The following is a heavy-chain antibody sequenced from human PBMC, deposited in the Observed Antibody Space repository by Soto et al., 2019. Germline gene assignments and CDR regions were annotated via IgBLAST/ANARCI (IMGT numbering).Heavy chain of an antibody. Sequence: GASVKVSCKASGYTFSNYGISWVRQAPGHGLEWMGWISAYNGNTYYAQKLQGRVTMTTDTSTNTAYMELRSLRSEDTAVYYCSTEEGTRYNWKLRFDYWGQGTLVTVSS. J-gene: IGHJ4*02. CDR1: GYTFSNYG. V-gene: IGHV1-18*01. CDR2: ISAYNGNT. D-gene: IGHD1-1*01. CDR3: STEEGTRYNWKLRFDY.